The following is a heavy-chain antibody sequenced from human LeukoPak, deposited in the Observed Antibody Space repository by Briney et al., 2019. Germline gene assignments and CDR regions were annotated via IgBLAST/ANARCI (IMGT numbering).Heavy chain of an antibody. D-gene: IGHD1-14*01. V-gene: IGHV4-4*02. J-gene: IGHJ4*02. CDR1: PDSTTSIF. Sequence: SETLSLTCTVSPDSTTSIFWSWVRQPPGKGLEWIGEIHRSGSTNYNPSLQSRVTISIDRSKNQIALELSSVTAADTAVYYCAREIVGGFNPGAYWGQGTLVTVSS. CDR3: AREIVGGFNPGAY. CDR2: IHRSGST.